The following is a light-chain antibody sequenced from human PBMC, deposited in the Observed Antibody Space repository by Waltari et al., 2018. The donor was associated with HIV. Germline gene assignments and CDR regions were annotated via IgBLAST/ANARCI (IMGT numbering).Light chain of an antibody. CDR3: NSRDSSGNHVV. CDR1: STRTYY. V-gene: IGLV3-19*01. CDR2: GKN. Sequence: SSELTQDPAVSVALGQTVRITCQGNSTRTYYASMCQQKPGKAPVLVIYGKNNRPSGIPDRFSGSSSGNTASLTITGAQAEDEADYYCNSRDSSGNHVVFGGGTKLTVL. J-gene: IGLJ2*01.